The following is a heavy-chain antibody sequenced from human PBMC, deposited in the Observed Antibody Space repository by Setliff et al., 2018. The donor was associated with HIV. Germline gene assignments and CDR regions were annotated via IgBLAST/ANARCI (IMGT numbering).Heavy chain of an antibody. CDR1: GFTFRTFA. V-gene: IGHV3-30*07. D-gene: IGHD3-22*01. CDR2: ISYDGSRT. J-gene: IGHJ3*02. Sequence: GGSLRLSCVASGFTFRTFAMHWVRQAPGKGLEWVSVISYDGSRTYYADSVKGRFTISRDNAKNSLYLQMNSLRAEDTAVYYCANYYHSSGGYAFDTWGQGTMVTVSS. CDR3: ANYYHSSGGYAFDT.